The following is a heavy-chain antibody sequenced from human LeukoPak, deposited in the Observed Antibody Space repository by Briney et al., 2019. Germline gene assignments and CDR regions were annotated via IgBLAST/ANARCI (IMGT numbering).Heavy chain of an antibody. D-gene: IGHD3-22*01. CDR2: IKQDGSEK. CDR1: GFTFSSYG. CDR3: ARADYYDSGGAFDI. Sequence: GGSLRLSCAASGFTFSSYGMHWVRQAPGKGLEWVANIKQDGSEKYYVDSVKGRFTISRDNAKNSLYLQMNSLRAEDTAVYYCARADYYDSGGAFDIWGQGTMVTVSS. J-gene: IGHJ3*02. V-gene: IGHV3-7*04.